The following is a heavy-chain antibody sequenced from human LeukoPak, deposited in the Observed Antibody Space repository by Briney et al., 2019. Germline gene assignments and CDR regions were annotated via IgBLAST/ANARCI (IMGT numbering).Heavy chain of an antibody. CDR2: ISSNGGST. CDR1: GFTFSSYA. CDR3: ARRLDGYGLDY. J-gene: IGHJ4*02. D-gene: IGHD5-24*01. V-gene: IGHV3-64*01. Sequence: GGSLRLSCAASGFTFSSYAMHWVRQAPGKGLEYVSAISSNGGSTYYANSVRDRFTISRDNSKNTLYLQMGSLRAEDMAVYYCARRLDGYGLDYWGQGTLVTVSS.